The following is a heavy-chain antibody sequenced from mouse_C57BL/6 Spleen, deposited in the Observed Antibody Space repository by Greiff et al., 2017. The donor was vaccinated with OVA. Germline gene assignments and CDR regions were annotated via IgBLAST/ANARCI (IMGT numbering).Heavy chain of an antibody. CDR2: SRNKANDYTT. J-gene: IGHJ4*01. Sequence: EVNLVESGGGLVQSGRSLRLSCATSGFTFSDFYMEWVRQAPGKGLEWIAASRNKANDYTTEYSASVKGRFIVSRDTSQSILYLQMNALRAEDTAIYYCARDYYDYDEAMDYWGQGTSVTVSS. CDR1: GFTFSDFY. D-gene: IGHD2-4*01. CDR3: ARDYYDYDEAMDY. V-gene: IGHV7-1*01.